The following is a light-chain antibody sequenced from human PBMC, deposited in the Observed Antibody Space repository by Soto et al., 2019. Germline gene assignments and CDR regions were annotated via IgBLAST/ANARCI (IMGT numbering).Light chain of an antibody. CDR3: QQYVSYRT. CDR1: QSISSW. V-gene: IGKV1-5*01. Sequence: DIQITQSPSTLSASVGDRVTITCRASQSISSWLAWYQQKPGKAPKLLIYDASRLESGVPSRFSGSGSGTEFTLTISSLQPDDFATYYCQQYVSYRTFGQGTKVDIK. CDR2: DAS. J-gene: IGKJ1*01.